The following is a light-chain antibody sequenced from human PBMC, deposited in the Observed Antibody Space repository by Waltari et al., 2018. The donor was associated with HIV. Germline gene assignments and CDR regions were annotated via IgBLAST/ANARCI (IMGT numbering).Light chain of an antibody. CDR3: AVWDNSLSAQV. CDR1: SSNIGNNY. V-gene: IGLV1-47*01. Sequence: QSVLTQSPSISGTPGQRVAISCSGSSSNIGNNYVSWYPQVPGTTPKLLIFGNTQRRSGVSDRFAGAVSGTSASLAISGLRSDDEANYYCAVWDNSLSAQVFGGGTTLTVL. CDR2: GNT. J-gene: IGLJ3*02.